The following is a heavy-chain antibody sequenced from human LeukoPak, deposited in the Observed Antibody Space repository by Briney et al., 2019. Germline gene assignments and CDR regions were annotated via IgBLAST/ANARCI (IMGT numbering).Heavy chain of an antibody. CDR3: AGGRRDAYNYNY. CDR2: IYRSGST. Sequence: SETLSLTCTVSGGSISSGSYYWSWIRQPAGKGLEWIGRIYRSGSTNYNPSLKSRVTISVDTSKNQFSLKLSSVTAADTAVYYCAGGRRDAYNYNYWGQGTLVTVSS. V-gene: IGHV4-61*10. J-gene: IGHJ4*02. CDR1: GGSISSGSYY. D-gene: IGHD5-24*01.